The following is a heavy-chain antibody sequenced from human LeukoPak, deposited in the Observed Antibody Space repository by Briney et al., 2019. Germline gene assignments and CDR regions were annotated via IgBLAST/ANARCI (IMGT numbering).Heavy chain of an antibody. V-gene: IGHV3-20*04. CDR2: IIRSGGST. CDR1: GFTFDDYG. J-gene: IGHJ6*03. CDR3: ARYLRGLGHMDV. Sequence: GGSLRLSCTASGFTFDDYGMTWVRQPPGKGLDWVSGIIRSGGSTGYADSVNGRFTISRDNARNSLYLQMNSLRAEDTALYYCARYLRGLGHMDVWGKGTTVTVSS. D-gene: IGHD3-10*01.